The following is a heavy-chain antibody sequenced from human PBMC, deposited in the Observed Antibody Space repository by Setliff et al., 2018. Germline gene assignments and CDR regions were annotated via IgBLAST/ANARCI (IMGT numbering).Heavy chain of an antibody. CDR2: VNQDGREK. CDR1: GFSFSNYW. J-gene: IGHJ4*02. CDR3: AREWHNWNYVLPYFDY. D-gene: IGHD1-7*01. Sequence: GGSLRLSCAASGFSFSNYWMSWFRQEPGKGLEWVANVNQDGREKYFVGSVKGRLTISRDNAKNSLYLQMNSLRAEDTAVYYCAREWHNWNYVLPYFDYWGQGTLVTVSS. V-gene: IGHV3-7*01.